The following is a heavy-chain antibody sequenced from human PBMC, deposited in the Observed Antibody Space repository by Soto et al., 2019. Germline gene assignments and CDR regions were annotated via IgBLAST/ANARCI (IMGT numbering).Heavy chain of an antibody. CDR3: APIHPRVAAGLGITY. Sequence: ASVKVSCRVSGYTLTELSMHWVRQAPGKGLEWMGGFDPEDGETIYAQKFQGRVTMTEDTSTDTAYMELSSLRSEDTAVYYCAPIHPRVAAGLGITYWGQGTLVTVSS. J-gene: IGHJ4*02. CDR2: FDPEDGET. D-gene: IGHD6-13*01. CDR1: GYTLTELS. V-gene: IGHV1-24*01.